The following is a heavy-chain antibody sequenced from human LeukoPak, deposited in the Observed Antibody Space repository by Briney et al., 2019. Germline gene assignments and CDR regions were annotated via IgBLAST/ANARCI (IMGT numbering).Heavy chain of an antibody. V-gene: IGHV3-23*01. Sequence: GGSLRLSCAASGFTFSSYAMSWVRQAPGKGLEWVSSISGNGGSTYYADSVKGRFTISRDFSKNTLYLQMNSLRAEDTAVYYCAKDYMAAAGRGSYDGFDTWGQGTKVTVSS. CDR1: GFTFSSYA. CDR2: ISGNGGST. D-gene: IGHD6-13*01. J-gene: IGHJ3*02. CDR3: AKDYMAAAGRGSYDGFDT.